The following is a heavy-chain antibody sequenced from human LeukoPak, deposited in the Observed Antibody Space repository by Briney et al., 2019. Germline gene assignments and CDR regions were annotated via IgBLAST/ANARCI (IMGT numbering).Heavy chain of an antibody. J-gene: IGHJ2*01. V-gene: IGHV3-9*01. D-gene: IGHD6-13*01. CDR1: GFTFDDYG. CDR3: AKGGAAADNYWYFDL. CDR2: ISWNRGSI. Sequence: GRSLRLSCAASGFTFDDYGMQWVRQAPGKGLELASGISWNRGSIGYADSVKGRFTISRDTAKNSLYLQMNSLRPEDTAFYCAKGGAAADNYWYFDLWGRGTLVTVSS.